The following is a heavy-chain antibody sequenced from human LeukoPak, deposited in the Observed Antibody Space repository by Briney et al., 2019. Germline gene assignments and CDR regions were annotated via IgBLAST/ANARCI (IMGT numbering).Heavy chain of an antibody. CDR1: GGSISSYY. CDR3: ARRRELLRSNWYFDL. J-gene: IGHJ2*01. D-gene: IGHD1-26*01. CDR2: IYNSGGT. V-gene: IGHV4-59*08. Sequence: PSETLSLTCTVSGGSISSYYWSWIRQPPGKGLEWIGYIYNSGGTNFNPSLKSRLTISVDTSKNQFSLKLSSVTAADTAVYYCARRRELLRSNWYFDLWGRGTLVTVSS.